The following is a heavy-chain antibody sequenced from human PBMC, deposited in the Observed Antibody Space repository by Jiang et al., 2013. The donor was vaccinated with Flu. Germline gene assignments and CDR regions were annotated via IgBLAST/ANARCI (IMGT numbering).Heavy chain of an antibody. CDR1: GYSFTSYW. V-gene: IGHV5-10-1*01. CDR3: ARRGGGGYWQLVVSYAFDI. Sequence: PGESLRISCKGSGYSFTSYWISWVRQMPGKGLEWMGRIDPSDSYTNYSPSFQGHVTISADKPISTAYLQWSSLKASDTAMYYCARRGGGGYWQLVVSYAFDIWGQGTMVTVSS. CDR2: IDPSDSYT. J-gene: IGHJ3*02. D-gene: IGHD2-15*01.